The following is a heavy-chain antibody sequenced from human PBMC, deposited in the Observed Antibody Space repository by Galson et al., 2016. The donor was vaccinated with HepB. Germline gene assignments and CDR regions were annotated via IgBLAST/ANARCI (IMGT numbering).Heavy chain of an antibody. J-gene: IGHJ4*02. CDR2: IYPGDSDT. CDR1: EYSFTRHW. D-gene: IGHD5-12*01. CDR3: ARRFTGYDSYFDY. V-gene: IGHV5-51*01. Sequence: QSGAEVKKPGQSLKISCKGSEYSFTRHWIAWVRQMPGKGLEWMGIIYPGDSDTRYSPSFQGQVTISVDKSISTACLQWSSLKASDTAIYYWARRFTGYDSYFDYWGQGTLVTVSS.